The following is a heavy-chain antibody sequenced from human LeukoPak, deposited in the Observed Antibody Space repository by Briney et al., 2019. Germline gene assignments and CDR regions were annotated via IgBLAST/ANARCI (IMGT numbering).Heavy chain of an antibody. CDR1: GGSISSYY. J-gene: IGHJ3*02. CDR2: IHTSGST. V-gene: IGHV4-4*07. CDR3: ARHTSPYLVWDGYTDAFDI. D-gene: IGHD5-24*01. Sequence: SETLSLTCIFSGGSISSYYWSWIRQPAGKGLEWIGRIHTSGSTNYNPSLKSRVTISVDTSKNQFSLKLISVTAADTAVYYCARHTSPYLVWDGYTDAFDIWGQGTMVIVSS.